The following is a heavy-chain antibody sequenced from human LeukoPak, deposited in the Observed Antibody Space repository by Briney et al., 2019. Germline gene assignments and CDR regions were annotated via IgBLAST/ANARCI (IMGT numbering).Heavy chain of an antibody. Sequence: SETLSPTCAVSGGSISSGGYSWSWIRQPPGKGLEWIGYIYHSGSTYYNPSPKSRVTISVDRSKNQFSLKLSSVTAADTAVYYCARDGGHCSSTSCYKATYYGMDVWGQGTTVTVSS. J-gene: IGHJ6*02. CDR1: GGSISSGGYS. D-gene: IGHD2-2*02. V-gene: IGHV4-30-2*01. CDR2: IYHSGST. CDR3: ARDGGHCSSTSCYKATYYGMDV.